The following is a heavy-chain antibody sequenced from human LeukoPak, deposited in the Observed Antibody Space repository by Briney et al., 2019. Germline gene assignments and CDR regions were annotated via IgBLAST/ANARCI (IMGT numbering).Heavy chain of an antibody. CDR2: ISYDGSDK. Sequence: GGSLRLSCAASGFTFNNFGLHWVRQAPGKGLEWVAFISYDGSDKNCVDSVQGRFTNSRDNSKNTLYLQMNTLRVDDTAVYYCVKDLHSGWSFDYWGQGTLVTVSS. V-gene: IGHV3-30*02. CDR1: GFTFNNFG. D-gene: IGHD6-19*01. CDR3: VKDLHSGWSFDY. J-gene: IGHJ4*02.